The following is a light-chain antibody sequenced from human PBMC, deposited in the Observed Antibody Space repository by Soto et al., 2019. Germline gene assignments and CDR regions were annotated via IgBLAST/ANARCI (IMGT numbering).Light chain of an antibody. J-gene: IGKJ4*01. CDR3: QQYNNWPLLT. CDR1: ESVSSN. Sequence: EIVMTQPPATLSVSPGERATLSCRASESVSSNLAWYQQKPGQAPRLLIYGASTRATGIPARFSGSGSGTEFTLTISSLQSEDFAVYYCQQYNNWPLLTFGGGTKVGIK. CDR2: GAS. V-gene: IGKV3-15*01.